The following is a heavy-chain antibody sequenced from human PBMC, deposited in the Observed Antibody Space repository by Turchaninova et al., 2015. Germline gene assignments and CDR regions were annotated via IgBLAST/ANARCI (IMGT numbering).Heavy chain of an antibody. Sequence: QVQLQESGPGLVKPSETLSLPSAVSGYSISSGYHWGCIRQPPGKVLGWIVNIYRSVLTYSNPSLKCRVSISVDTSKTHFSLKLSSVIAADTAVYYCAMVNWIPDYWGQGTPVTVSS. CDR2: IYRSVLT. D-gene: IGHD1-20*01. V-gene: IGHV4-38-2*01. CDR3: AMVNWIPDY. J-gene: IGHJ4*02. CDR1: GYSISSGYH.